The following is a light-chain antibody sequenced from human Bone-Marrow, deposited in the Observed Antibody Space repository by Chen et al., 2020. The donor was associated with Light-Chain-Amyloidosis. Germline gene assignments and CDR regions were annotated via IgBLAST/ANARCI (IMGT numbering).Light chain of an antibody. CDR3: QSADSSGTYEVI. V-gene: IGLV3-25*03. Sequence: SYQLTQPPPVSLSPGQTAQNPCPGDDLPTKYAYWYQQKPGQAPVLVIHRDTERPSGISERFSGSSSGTTATLTISGVQAEDEADYHCQSADSSGTYEVIFGGGTKLTVL. J-gene: IGLJ2*01. CDR2: RDT. CDR1: DLPTKY.